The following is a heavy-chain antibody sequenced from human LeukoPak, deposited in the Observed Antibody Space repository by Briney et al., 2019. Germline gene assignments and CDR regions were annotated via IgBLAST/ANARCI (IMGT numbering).Heavy chain of an antibody. V-gene: IGHV4-34*01. J-gene: IGHJ5*02. D-gene: IGHD3-10*01. CDR2: INHSGST. CDR1: GGSFSGYY. CDR3: ASLDGRFPMVRGAGP. Sequence: PSETLSLTCAVYGGSFSGYYWSWIRQPPGKGLEWIGEINHSGSTNYNPSLKSRVTISVDTSKNQFSLKLSSVTAADTAVYYCASLDGRFPMVRGAGPWGQGTLVTVSS.